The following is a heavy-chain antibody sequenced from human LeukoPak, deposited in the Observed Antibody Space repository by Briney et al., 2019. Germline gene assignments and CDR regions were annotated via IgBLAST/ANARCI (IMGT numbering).Heavy chain of an antibody. CDR3: ARGPPYYDFWSGYYGSLA. J-gene: IGHJ4*02. V-gene: IGHV3-21*01. Sequence: PGGSLRLSCAASGFTFSSYSMNWVRQAPGKGLEWVSSISSSSSYIYYADSVKGRFTISRDNAKNSLYLQMNSLRAEDTAVYYCARGPPYYDFWSGYYGSLAWGQGTLVTVSS. CDR2: ISSSSSYI. CDR1: GFTFSSYS. D-gene: IGHD3-3*01.